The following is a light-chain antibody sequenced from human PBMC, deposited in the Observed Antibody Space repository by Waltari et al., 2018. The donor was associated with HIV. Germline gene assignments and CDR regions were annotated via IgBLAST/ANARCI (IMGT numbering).Light chain of an antibody. Sequence: QSVLTQPPSASGTPGQRVTISCSGSSSNIGSNSVNWYQQLPGTAPNLLIYGDEQRPSGVPDRVSGSKSGTSASLAISGPQSEDEAVYFCAAWDDSLNGYVFGAGTKVTVL. CDR3: AAWDDSLNGYV. J-gene: IGLJ1*01. V-gene: IGLV1-44*01. CDR1: SSNIGSNS. CDR2: GDE.